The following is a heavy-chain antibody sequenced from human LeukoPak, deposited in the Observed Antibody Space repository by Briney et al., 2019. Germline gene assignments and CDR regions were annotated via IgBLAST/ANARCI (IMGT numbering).Heavy chain of an antibody. CDR3: ARGYSSSWSFDY. CDR1: GGTFSNYA. J-gene: IGHJ4*02. D-gene: IGHD6-13*01. CDR2: IIPIFGTA. V-gene: IGHV1-69*01. Sequence: SVKVSCKASGGTFSNYAISWVRQAPGQGLEWMGGIIPIFGTANYAQKFQGRVTITADESTSTAYMELSSLRSEDTAVYYCARGYSSSWSFDYWGQGTLVTVSS.